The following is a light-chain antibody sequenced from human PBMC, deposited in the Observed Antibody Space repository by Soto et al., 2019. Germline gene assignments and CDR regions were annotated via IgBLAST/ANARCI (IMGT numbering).Light chain of an antibody. J-gene: IGKJ5*01. Sequence: EIVLTQSPATLSLSPGERATLSCRASPSVPSRIAWYQQKPGQAPSLLIYGASTRATGVPDRFSGTGSGTEFTLTISSLKSEDYAVYYCQQYKSWPPITFGQGTRLGIK. CDR3: QQYKSWPPIT. CDR2: GAS. V-gene: IGKV3-15*01. CDR1: PSVPSR.